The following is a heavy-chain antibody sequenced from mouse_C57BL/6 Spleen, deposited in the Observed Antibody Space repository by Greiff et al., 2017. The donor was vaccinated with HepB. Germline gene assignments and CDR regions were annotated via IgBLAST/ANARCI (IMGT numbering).Heavy chain of an antibody. V-gene: IGHV15-2*01. J-gene: IGHJ1*03. D-gene: IGHD1-1*01. Sequence: VQLQQSGSELRSPGSSVKLSCKDFDSEVFPIAYMSWVRQKPGHGFEWIGGILPSIGRTIYGEKFEDKATLDADTLSNTAYLELNSLTSEDSAIYYCARNYYGSRYWYFDVWGTGTTVTVSS. CDR3: ARNYYGSRYWYFDV. CDR1: DSEVFPIAY. CDR2: ILPSIGRT.